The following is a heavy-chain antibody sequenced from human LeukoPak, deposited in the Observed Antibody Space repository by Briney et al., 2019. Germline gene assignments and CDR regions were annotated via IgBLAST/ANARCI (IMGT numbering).Heavy chain of an antibody. CDR2: INPNSGGT. J-gene: IGHJ5*02. CDR1: GYTFTGYY. V-gene: IGHV1-2*02. Sequence: ASVKVSCKASGYTFTGYYMHWVRQAPGQGLEWMGWINPNSGGTNYAQKFQGRVTMTRDTSISTAYMELSRLRSDDTAVYYCARDRSVAATSRAVPLNWFDPWGQGTLVTVSS. CDR3: ARDRSVAATSRAVPLNWFDP. D-gene: IGHD6-6*01.